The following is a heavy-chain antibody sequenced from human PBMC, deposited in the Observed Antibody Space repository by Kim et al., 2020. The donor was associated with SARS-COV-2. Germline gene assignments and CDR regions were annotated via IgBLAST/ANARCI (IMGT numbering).Heavy chain of an antibody. Sequence: GGSLRLSCAASGFTFSSYWMSWVRQAPGKGLEWVANIKQDGSEKYYVDSVKGRFTISRDNAKNSLYLQMNSLRAEDTAVYYCARDLEGSGWLVYFDYWGQGTLVTVSS. CDR2: IKQDGSEK. V-gene: IGHV3-7*03. CDR3: ARDLEGSGWLVYFDY. J-gene: IGHJ4*02. CDR1: GFTFSSYW. D-gene: IGHD6-19*01.